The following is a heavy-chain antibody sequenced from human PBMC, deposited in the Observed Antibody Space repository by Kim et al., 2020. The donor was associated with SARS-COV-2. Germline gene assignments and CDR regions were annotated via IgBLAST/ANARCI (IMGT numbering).Heavy chain of an antibody. V-gene: IGHV1-69*13. Sequence: SVKVSCKASGGTFSSYAISWVRQAPGQGLEWMGGIIPIFGTANYAQKFQGRVTITADESTSTAYMELSSLRSEDTAVYYCARGGSRHYYDSSGNDDAFDIWGQGTMVTVSS. D-gene: IGHD3-22*01. J-gene: IGHJ3*02. CDR2: IIPIFGTA. CDR3: ARGGSRHYYDSSGNDDAFDI. CDR1: GGTFSSYA.